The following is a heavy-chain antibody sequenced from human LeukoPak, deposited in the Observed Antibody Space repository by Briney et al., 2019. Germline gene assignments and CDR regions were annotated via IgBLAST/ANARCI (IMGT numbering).Heavy chain of an antibody. D-gene: IGHD6-6*01. Sequence: SQTLSLTCTVSGGSISSGSYYWSWIRQPAGKGLEWIGRIYTSGSTNYNPSLKSRVTISVDTSKNQFSLKLSSVTAADTAVYYCARGWSSSSTFYDYWGQGTLVTVSS. CDR2: IYTSGST. J-gene: IGHJ4*02. CDR3: ARGWSSSSTFYDY. V-gene: IGHV4-61*02. CDR1: GGSISSGSYY.